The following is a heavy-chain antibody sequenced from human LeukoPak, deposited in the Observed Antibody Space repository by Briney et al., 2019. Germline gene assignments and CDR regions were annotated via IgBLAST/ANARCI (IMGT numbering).Heavy chain of an antibody. Sequence: GGSLRLSCAASGFTFSSYVMSWVRQAPGKGLEWVSAISGSGGSTYYADSVKGRFTISRDNSKNTLYLQMNSLRAEDTAVYYCAKVGYCSSTICYFYYYYYMDVWGKGTTVTVSS. D-gene: IGHD2-2*01. J-gene: IGHJ6*03. CDR2: ISGSGGST. V-gene: IGHV3-23*01. CDR3: AKVGYCSSTICYFYYYYYMDV. CDR1: GFTFSSYV.